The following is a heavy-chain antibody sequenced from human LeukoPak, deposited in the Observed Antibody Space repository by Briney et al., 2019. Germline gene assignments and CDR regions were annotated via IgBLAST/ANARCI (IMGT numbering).Heavy chain of an antibody. Sequence: ASVKVSCKASGYTFTSYDINWVRQATGQGLEWMGWMNPNSGNTGYAQKFQGRVTMTRNTSISTAYMELSSLRSEDTAVYYCASNYDYVWGSYPAIYYYYGMDVWGQGTTVTVSS. V-gene: IGHV1-8*01. CDR3: ASNYDYVWGSYPAIYYYYGMDV. D-gene: IGHD3-16*01. CDR2: MNPNSGNT. J-gene: IGHJ6*02. CDR1: GYTFTSYD.